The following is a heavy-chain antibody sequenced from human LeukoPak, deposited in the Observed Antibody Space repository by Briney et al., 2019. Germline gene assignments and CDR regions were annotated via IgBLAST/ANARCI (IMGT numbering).Heavy chain of an antibody. D-gene: IGHD6-13*01. Sequence: GGSLRLSCAASGFTFSSYSMNWVRQAPGKGLEWVSSISSSSSYIYYADSVKGRFTISRDNAKNSLYLQMNSLRAEDMAVYYCASPYSSRWYELCYWGQGTLVTVSS. J-gene: IGHJ4*02. CDR1: GFTFSSYS. CDR2: ISSSSSYI. V-gene: IGHV3-21*01. CDR3: ASPYSSRWYELCY.